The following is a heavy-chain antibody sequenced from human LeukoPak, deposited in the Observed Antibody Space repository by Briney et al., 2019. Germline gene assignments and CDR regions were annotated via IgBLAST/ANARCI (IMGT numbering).Heavy chain of an antibody. CDR1: GGTFSSYA. Sequence: SVKVSCKASGGTFSSYAISWVRQAPGQGLEWMGGIIPIFGTANYAQKFQGRVTIIADESTSTAYMELSSLRSEDTAVYYCARTLPHYDFWSGYSPIDAFDIWGQGTMVTVSS. J-gene: IGHJ3*02. V-gene: IGHV1-69*13. CDR2: IIPIFGTA. CDR3: ARTLPHYDFWSGYSPIDAFDI. D-gene: IGHD3-3*01.